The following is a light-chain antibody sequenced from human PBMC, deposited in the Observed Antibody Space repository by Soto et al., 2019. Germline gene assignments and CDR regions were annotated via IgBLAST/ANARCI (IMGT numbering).Light chain of an antibody. CDR1: QNIIKY. V-gene: IGKV1-39*01. CDR2: AAS. J-gene: IGKJ2*01. CDR3: QQSYTFSYP. Sequence: DTQMTQSPASLSASVGDRVTITCRVSQNIIKYLNWYQHKPGKAPKVLIYAASTLQSGVASRVTGSGSPTDLSHTISRLQPEAVATYYCQQSYTFSYPFAQAPNVDIK.